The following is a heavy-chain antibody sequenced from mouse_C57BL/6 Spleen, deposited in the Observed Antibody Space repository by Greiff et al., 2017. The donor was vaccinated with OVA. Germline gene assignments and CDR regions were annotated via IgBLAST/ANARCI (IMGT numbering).Heavy chain of an antibody. V-gene: IGHV3-6*01. J-gene: IGHJ2*01. D-gene: IGHD2-1*01. CDR3: ARVGNYAFDY. CDR1: GYSITSGYY. CDR2: ISYDGSN. Sequence: EVQLQESGPGLVKPSQSLSLTCSVTGYSITSGYYWNWIRQFPGNKLEWMGYISYDGSNNYNPSLKNRISITRDTSKNQFFLKLNSVTTEDTATYYCARVGNYAFDYWGQGTTLTVSS.